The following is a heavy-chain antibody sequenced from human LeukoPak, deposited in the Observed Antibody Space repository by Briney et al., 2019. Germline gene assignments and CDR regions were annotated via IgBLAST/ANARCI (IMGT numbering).Heavy chain of an antibody. CDR3: ARDFRTMYSSGWLDI. CDR1: GFTFSSYS. J-gene: IGHJ5*02. Sequence: PGGSLRLSRAASGFTFSSYSMNWVRQAPGKGLEWVSSISSSSSYIYYADSVKGRFTISRDNAKNSLYLQMNSLRAEDTAVYYCARDFRTMYSSGWLDIWGQGTLVTVSS. D-gene: IGHD6-19*01. V-gene: IGHV3-21*01. CDR2: ISSSSSYI.